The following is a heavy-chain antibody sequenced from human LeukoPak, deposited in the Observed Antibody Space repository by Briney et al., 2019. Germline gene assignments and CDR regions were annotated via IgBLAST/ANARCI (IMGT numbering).Heavy chain of an antibody. D-gene: IGHD4-17*01. V-gene: IGHV4-39*07. CDR1: GGSIRSSYYY. CDR3: AREAGMTTVTKPLWYFDL. J-gene: IGHJ2*01. CDR2: IYHSGST. Sequence: PSETLSLTCTVSGGSIRSSYYYWGWIRQPPGKGLEWIGYIYHSGSTYYNPPLKSRVTISVDTSKNQFSLKLSSVTAADTAVYYCAREAGMTTVTKPLWYFDLWGRGTLVTVSS.